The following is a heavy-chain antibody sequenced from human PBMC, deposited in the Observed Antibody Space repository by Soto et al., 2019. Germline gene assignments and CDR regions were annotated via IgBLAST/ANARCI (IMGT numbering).Heavy chain of an antibody. D-gene: IGHD4-17*01. CDR2: IYYSGST. Sequence: SETLSLTCTVSGGSISSYYWSWIRQPPGKGLEWIGYIYYSGSTNYNPSLKSRVTISVDTSKNQFSLKLSSVTAADTAVYYCARYGDYEYDNWFDPWGQGTLVTVSS. CDR3: ARYGDYEYDNWFDP. V-gene: IGHV4-59*01. CDR1: GGSISSYY. J-gene: IGHJ5*02.